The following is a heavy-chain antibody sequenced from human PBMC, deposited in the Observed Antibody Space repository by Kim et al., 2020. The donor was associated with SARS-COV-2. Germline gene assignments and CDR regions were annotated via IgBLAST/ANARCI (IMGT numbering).Heavy chain of an antibody. V-gene: IGHV4-39*07. J-gene: IGHJ3*02. CDR2: IYYSGST. CDR1: GGSISSSSYY. D-gene: IGHD1-26*01. CDR3: ARVSGAYSGSYLAAFDI. Sequence: SKTLSLTCTVSGGSISSSSYYWGWIRQPPGKGLEWIGSIYYSGSTYYNPSLKSRVTISVDTSKNQFSLKLSSVTAADTAVYYCARVSGAYSGSYLAAFDIWGQGTMVTVSS.